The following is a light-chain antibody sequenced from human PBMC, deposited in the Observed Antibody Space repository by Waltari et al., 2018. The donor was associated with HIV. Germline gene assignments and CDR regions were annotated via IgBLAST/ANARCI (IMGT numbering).Light chain of an antibody. V-gene: IGKV3-15*01. J-gene: IGKJ2*01. CDR2: GAS. CDR3: QQYNRWPT. CDR1: QNVSTN. Sequence: EILMTQSPATLSVSPGDRVTLSCRASQNVSTNLAWYQRKPGQAPRLLIYGASTRATGVPARFTASGSGTDFTLTISSLQSEDFAVYYCQQYNRWPTFGQGTMLE.